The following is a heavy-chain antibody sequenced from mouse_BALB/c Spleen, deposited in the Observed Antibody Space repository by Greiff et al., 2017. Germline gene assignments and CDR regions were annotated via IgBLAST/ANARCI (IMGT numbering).Heavy chain of an antibody. D-gene: IGHD5-5*01. CDR1: GFNIKDYY. J-gene: IGHJ2*01. V-gene: IGHV14-1*02. CDR3: ASTLYYFDY. Sequence: VHVKQSGAELVRPGALVKLSCKASGFNIKDYYMHWVKQRPEQGLEWIGWIDPENGNTIYDPKFQGKASITADTSSNTAYLQLSSLTSEDTAVYYCASTLYYFDYWGQGTTLTVSS. CDR2: IDPENGNT.